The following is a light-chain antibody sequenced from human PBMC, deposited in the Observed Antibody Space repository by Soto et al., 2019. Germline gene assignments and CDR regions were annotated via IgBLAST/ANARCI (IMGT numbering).Light chain of an antibody. Sequence: QAVVTQEPSLTVSPGGTVTLTCGSSTGAVTSGHYAYWFQQKPGQAPRTLIHNTNKKHSWTPARFSGSLLGGKAALTLSGAQPEDEAEYYCLLYYVVAVVFGGGTKLTV. V-gene: IGLV7-46*01. CDR1: TGAVTSGHY. CDR2: NTN. J-gene: IGLJ2*01. CDR3: LLYYVVAVV.